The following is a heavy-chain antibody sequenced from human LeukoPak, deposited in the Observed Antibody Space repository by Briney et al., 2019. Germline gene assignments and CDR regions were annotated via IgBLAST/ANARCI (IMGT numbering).Heavy chain of an antibody. CDR2: ISWNSGSI. J-gene: IGHJ6*02. CDR3: AKGNCYVLRAFVDV. Sequence: GGSLRLSCAASGFTFDDYAMHWVRQAPGKGLEWVSGISWNSGSIGYADSVKGRFTISRDNAKNSLYLQMNSLRAEDTALYYCAKGNCYVLRAFVDVWGQGTTVTVSS. CDR1: GFTFDDYA. V-gene: IGHV3-9*01. D-gene: IGHD2-21*01.